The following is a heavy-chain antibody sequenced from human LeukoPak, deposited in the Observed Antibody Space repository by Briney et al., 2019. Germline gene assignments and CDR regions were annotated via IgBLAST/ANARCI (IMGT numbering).Heavy chain of an antibody. CDR2: ISVGGGNT. Sequence: GGSLRLSCAASEFTFSSYTMSWVRQAPGKGLEWVSGISVGGGNTYYADSVKGRFTVSRDNSKNTLYLQMNSLSAEDTAVYYCARDRVNWNDVGGLFDYWGQGTLVTVSS. D-gene: IGHD1-1*01. CDR3: ARDRVNWNDVGGLFDY. J-gene: IGHJ4*02. V-gene: IGHV3-23*01. CDR1: EFTFSSYT.